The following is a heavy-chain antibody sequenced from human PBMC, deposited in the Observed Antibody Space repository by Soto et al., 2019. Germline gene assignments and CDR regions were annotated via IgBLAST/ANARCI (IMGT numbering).Heavy chain of an antibody. D-gene: IGHD5-18*01. CDR1: GFTFSSYA. CDR3: AKDRGYSYGPTNFDYFDY. CDR2: ISGSGGST. V-gene: IGHV3-23*01. J-gene: IGHJ4*02. Sequence: GSLRLSCAASGFTFSSYAMSWVRQAPGKGLEWVSAISGSGGSTYYADSVKGRFTISRDNSKNTLYLQMNSLRAEDTAVYYCAKDRGYSYGPTNFDYFDYWGQGTLVTVSS.